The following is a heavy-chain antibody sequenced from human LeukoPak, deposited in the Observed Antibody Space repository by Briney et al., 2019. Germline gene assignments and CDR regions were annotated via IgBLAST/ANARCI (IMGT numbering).Heavy chain of an antibody. CDR1: GFIFTNAW. Sequence: PGGSLRLSCAASGFIFTNAWMRWVRQAPGRGLEWIGRIKSKTAGGTIDYAAPVKGRFTISRDDSKNMLYLQMNGLETEGTGVYYCWDYDNNASWDYWGQGTLVTVSS. D-gene: IGHD3-16*01. CDR2: IKSKTAGGTI. CDR3: WDYDNNASWDY. V-gene: IGHV3-15*01. J-gene: IGHJ4*02.